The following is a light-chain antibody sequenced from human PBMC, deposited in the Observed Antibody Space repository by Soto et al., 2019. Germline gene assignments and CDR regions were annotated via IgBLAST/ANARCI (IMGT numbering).Light chain of an antibody. CDR3: QRYDGSPRT. J-gene: IGKJ2*01. CDR1: QSVKHDY. CDR2: GIF. Sequence: ETVLTQCPATVSLSPGERATLYCRTGQSVKHDYLAWYQQKPGQAPRLLVYGIFNRATGVPARFSGSGSGTDFTLTISGLEPEDSAVYYCQRYDGSPRTFGQGTKVEIK. V-gene: IGKV3-20*01.